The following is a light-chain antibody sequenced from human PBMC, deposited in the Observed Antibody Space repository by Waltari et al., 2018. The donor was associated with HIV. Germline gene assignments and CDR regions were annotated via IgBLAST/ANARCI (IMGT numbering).Light chain of an antibody. V-gene: IGLV2-23*02. CDR1: SGDVDNYNL. CDR2: EVT. J-gene: IGLJ2*01. Sequence: QSALTQPASVSGSPGQSITISCTETSGDVDNYNLVSWYQQYTGRAPNLLIYEVTKRPSGVSNRSSGSKSGNTASLTISDLQAEDEAKYYCCSYGNSGTFVLFGGGTRVTV. CDR3: CSYGNSGTFVL.